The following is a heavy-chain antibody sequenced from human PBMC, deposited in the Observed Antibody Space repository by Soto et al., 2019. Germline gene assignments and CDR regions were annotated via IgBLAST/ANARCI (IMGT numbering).Heavy chain of an antibody. CDR1: GYSFAGHY. V-gene: IGHV1-2*02. D-gene: IGHD3-9*01. CDR3: ARDSHYDILAGYSRNAIDM. Sequence: GASVKVSCKTSGYSFAGHYLHWVRQAPGQGLDWMGWINPNSGGTIYSQKFQGRVTMTRDTSISTAYMVLTSLRSDDTAVYYCARDSHYDILAGYSRNAIDMWGRGTVVTVSS. J-gene: IGHJ3*02. CDR2: INPNSGGT.